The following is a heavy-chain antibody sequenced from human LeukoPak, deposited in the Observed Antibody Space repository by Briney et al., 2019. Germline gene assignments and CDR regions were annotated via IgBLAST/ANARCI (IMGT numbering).Heavy chain of an antibody. V-gene: IGHV1-2*02. CDR1: GYTFSGYG. J-gene: IGHJ4*02. CDR3: ARGYCSGDCFTLFDY. Sequence: ASVKVSCKASGYTFSGYGISWVRQAPGQGLEWMGWINPNSGGTNYAQKFQGRVTMTRDTSISTAYMELSSLRSDDTAVYYCARGYCSGDCFTLFDYWGQGTLVTVSS. CDR2: INPNSGGT. D-gene: IGHD2-21*02.